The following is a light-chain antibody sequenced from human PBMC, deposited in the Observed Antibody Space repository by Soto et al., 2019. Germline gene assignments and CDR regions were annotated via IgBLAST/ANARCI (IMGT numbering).Light chain of an antibody. CDR2: AAS. V-gene: IGKV1-39*01. J-gene: IGKJ1*01. Sequence: DIQMTQSPSSLSASVGDRVTITCRASQSISSYLNWYQQKPGKAPKLLIYAASSLQSGVPSRFSGSGSGTDFTLTISSLQPEDFATYYCQGHSTYPRTFGPGTKVDI. CDR3: QGHSTYPRT. CDR1: QSISSY.